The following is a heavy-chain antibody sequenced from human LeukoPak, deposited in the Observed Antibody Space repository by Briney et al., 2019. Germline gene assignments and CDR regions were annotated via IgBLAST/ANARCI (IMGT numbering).Heavy chain of an antibody. CDR1: GFTFSSYA. J-gene: IGHJ4*02. CDR3: ARGESYRFDY. V-gene: IGHV3-30*03. D-gene: IGHD3-16*01. Sequence: GGSLRLSCAASGFTFSSYAMSWVRQAPGKGLEWVSVMSYDGSEIYYADSVKGRFTTSRDNSKNTLYLQMGSLRAEDTAVYYCARGESYRFDYWGQGTLVTVSS. CDR2: MSYDGSEI.